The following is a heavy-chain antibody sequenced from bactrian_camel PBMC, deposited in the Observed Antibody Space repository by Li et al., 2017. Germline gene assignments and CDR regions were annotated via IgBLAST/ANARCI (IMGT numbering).Heavy chain of an antibody. CDR3: AGDPGPVACSRILFGY. V-gene: IGHV3S9*01. CDR1: GDTVGRYC. Sequence: VQLVESGGGSVQVGGSLRLSCVASGDTVGRYCMGWFRQIPDKEREGIACIDNDGTTSYAESAKGRFTISHDNAKNTLYLQMDSLKPEDTATYYCAGDPGPVACSRILFGYWGQGTQVTVS. CDR2: IDNDGTT. J-gene: IGHJ6*01. D-gene: IGHD6*01.